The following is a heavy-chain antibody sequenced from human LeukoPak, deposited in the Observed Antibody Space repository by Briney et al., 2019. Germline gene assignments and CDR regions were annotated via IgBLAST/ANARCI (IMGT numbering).Heavy chain of an antibody. J-gene: IGHJ4*01. V-gene: IGHV3-23*01. CDR3: ARVSSGGSHY. CDR2: IKSSGSST. Sequence: PGGSLRLSCAASESIFSDIDMSWVRQAPGKGLEWVSDIKSSGSSTYYADSVRGRFTISRDNSKSTLYLQMNSLTAADTAVYYCARVSSGGSHYWGRGTLVTVS. CDR1: ESIFSDID. D-gene: IGHD6-25*01.